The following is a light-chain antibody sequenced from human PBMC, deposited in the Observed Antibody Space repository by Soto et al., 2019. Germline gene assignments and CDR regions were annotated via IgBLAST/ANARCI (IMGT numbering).Light chain of an antibody. J-gene: IGKJ1*01. Sequence: DIQMTQSPSTLSESVGDRVTITCRASQSISTWLAWYQQKPGKAPKLLIYKASSLESGAPSRFSGSESGPELTFTISSLQPDDFATYYCQQKGMFGQGTKVVIK. CDR3: QQKGM. CDR2: KAS. CDR1: QSISTW. V-gene: IGKV1-5*03.